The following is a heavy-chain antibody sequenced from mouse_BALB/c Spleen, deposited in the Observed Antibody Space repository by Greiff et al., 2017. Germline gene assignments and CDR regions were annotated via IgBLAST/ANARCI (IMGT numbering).Heavy chain of an antibody. CDR3: NALHCFDY. CDR1: GFNIKDYY. J-gene: IGHJ2*01. Sequence: VQLQQSGAELVRSGASVKLSCTASGFNIKDYYMHWVKQRPEQGLEWIGWIDPENGDTEYAPKFQGKATMTADTSSNTAYLQLSSLTSEDTAVYYCNALHCFDYWGQVTTLTVSS. CDR2: IDPENGDT. V-gene: IGHV14-4*02.